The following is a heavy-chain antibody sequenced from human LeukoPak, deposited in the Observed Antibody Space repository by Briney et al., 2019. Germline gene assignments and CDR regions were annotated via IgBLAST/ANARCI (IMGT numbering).Heavy chain of an antibody. CDR3: AKDSMITFGGVIDY. V-gene: IGHV3-23*01. CDR1: EFTFSSYA. J-gene: IGHJ4*02. Sequence: GGSLRLSCAASEFTFSSYAMSWVRQAPGKGLEWVSAISGSGGSTYYADSVKGRFTISRDNSKNTLYLQMNSLRAEDTAVYYCAKDSMITFGGVIDYWGQGTLVTVSS. D-gene: IGHD3-16*01. CDR2: ISGSGGST.